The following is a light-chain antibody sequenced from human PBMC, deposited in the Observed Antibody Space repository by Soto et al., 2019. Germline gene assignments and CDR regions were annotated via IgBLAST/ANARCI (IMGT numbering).Light chain of an antibody. CDR2: AAS. V-gene: IGKV1-8*01. Sequence: AIRMTQSPSSLSASTGDRVTITCRASQGISSYLAWYQQKPGKAPKLLIYAASTLQSGVPSRFSGSGSGTDFPLPISCLQSEDFATYSCQQYYSYPVTFGGGTKVDIK. J-gene: IGKJ4*01. CDR3: QQYYSYPVT. CDR1: QGISSY.